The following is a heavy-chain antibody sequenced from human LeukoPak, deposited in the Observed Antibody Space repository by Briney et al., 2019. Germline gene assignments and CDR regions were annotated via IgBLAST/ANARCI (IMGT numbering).Heavy chain of an antibody. Sequence: ASVKVSCKASGYTFTGYYMHWVRQAPGQGLEWMGWINPNSGGTNYAQKLQGRVTMTTDTSTSTAYMELRSLRSDDTAVYYCARDPVLLWFGDPKAVFDYWGQETLVTVSS. CDR3: ARDPVLLWFGDPKAVFDY. J-gene: IGHJ4*02. V-gene: IGHV1-2*02. CDR2: INPNSGGT. CDR1: GYTFTGYY. D-gene: IGHD3-10*01.